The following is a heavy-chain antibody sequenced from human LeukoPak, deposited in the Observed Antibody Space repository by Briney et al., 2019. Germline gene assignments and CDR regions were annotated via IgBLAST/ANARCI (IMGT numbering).Heavy chain of an antibody. J-gene: IGHJ6*02. V-gene: IGHV4-31*03. CDR2: IYYSGST. D-gene: IGHD2-15*01. CDR3: ARDHSGGYYYYGMDV. CDR1: GGSISSGGYY. Sequence: SETLSLTCTVSGGSISSGGYYWSRIRQHPGKGLEWIGYIYYSGSTYYNPSLKSRVTISVDTSKNQFSLKLSSVTAADTAVYYCARDHSGGYYYYGMDVWGQGTTVTVSS.